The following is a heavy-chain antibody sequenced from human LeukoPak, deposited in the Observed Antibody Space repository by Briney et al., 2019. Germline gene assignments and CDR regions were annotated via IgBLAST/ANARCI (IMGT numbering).Heavy chain of an antibody. CDR1: GTTFDRYS. Sequence: GGSLRLSCVAYGTTFDRYSMDWVRQAPGKGLEWVSYISSGSNSRLYAESVKGRFTISRDNSDDSPFLQMNSLRPEDTGVYYCAREKFLPSGGYYYMDVWGKGTTVIVSS. CDR2: ISSGSNSR. CDR3: AREKFLPSGGYYYMDV. J-gene: IGHJ6*03. D-gene: IGHD5-12*01. V-gene: IGHV3-48*04.